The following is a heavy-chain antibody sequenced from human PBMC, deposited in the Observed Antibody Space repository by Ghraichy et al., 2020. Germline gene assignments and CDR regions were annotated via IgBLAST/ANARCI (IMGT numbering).Heavy chain of an antibody. CDR2: IYYSGST. V-gene: IGHV4-59*01. CDR1: GGSISSYY. J-gene: IGHJ4*02. Sequence: SETLSHTCTVSGGSISSYYWSWIRQPPGKGLEWIGYIYYSGSTNYNPSLKSRVTISVDTSKNQFSLKLSSVTAADTAVYYCARLRRSAFTFDYWGQGTLVTVSS. CDR3: ARLRRSAFTFDY. D-gene: IGHD3-3*02.